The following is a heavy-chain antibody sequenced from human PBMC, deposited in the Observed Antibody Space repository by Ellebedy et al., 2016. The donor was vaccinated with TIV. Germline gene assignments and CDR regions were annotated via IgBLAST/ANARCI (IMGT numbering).Heavy chain of an antibody. CDR1: GYTFTSYF. CDR2: MNPSGGST. CDR3: ARDTTKSFYYYYYAMDV. D-gene: IGHD1-1*01. J-gene: IGHJ6*02. Sequence: ASVKVSCKASGYTFTSYFMHWVRQAPGQGLEWMGIMNPSGGSTTYAQKFQGRVTMTRDRSTSTVYMELNSLRSEDTAVYYCARDTTKSFYYYYYAMDVWGQGTPVTVSS. V-gene: IGHV1-46*01.